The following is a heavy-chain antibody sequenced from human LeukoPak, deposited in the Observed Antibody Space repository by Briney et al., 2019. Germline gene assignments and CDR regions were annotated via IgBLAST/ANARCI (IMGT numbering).Heavy chain of an antibody. D-gene: IGHD2-15*01. CDR3: ARPELPGWSVLFDF. Sequence: GGSLRLSCAASGFTFSSYGMSWVRQAPGKGLEWVANINQDGSEKYYADSVKGRFTISRDNADNSLSLQMNSLRAEDTAVYYCARPELPGWSVLFDFWGQGTLVTVSS. J-gene: IGHJ4*02. CDR2: INQDGSEK. CDR1: GFTFSSYG. V-gene: IGHV3-7*01.